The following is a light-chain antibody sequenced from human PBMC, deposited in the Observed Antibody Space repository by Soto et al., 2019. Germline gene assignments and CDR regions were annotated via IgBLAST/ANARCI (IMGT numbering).Light chain of an antibody. CDR3: QQYGSSPPYT. J-gene: IGKJ2*01. CDR1: QNVGRNY. V-gene: IGKV3-20*01. CDR2: AAS. Sequence: EIVLTQSPGTLSLSPGERATLSCRASQNVGRNYLAWYQQKPGQAPRLLIFAASGRVTGIPDRFSGSGSGTDFTLPITRLEPEDFALYFCQQYGSSPPYTFGQGTTLEIK.